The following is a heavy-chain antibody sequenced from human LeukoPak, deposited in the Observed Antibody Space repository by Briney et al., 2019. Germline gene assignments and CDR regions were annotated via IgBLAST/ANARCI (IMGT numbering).Heavy chain of an antibody. CDR1: GFTFSSYS. D-gene: IGHD3-22*01. CDR2: ISSSSSYI. J-gene: IGHJ4*02. Sequence: GGSLRLSCAASGFTFSSYSMNWVRQAPGKGLEWVSSISSSSSYIYYVDSVKGRFTISRDNAKNSLYLQMNSLRAEDTAVYYCARVRYYYDSSGYKSLHFDYWGQGTLVTVSS. V-gene: IGHV3-21*01. CDR3: ARVRYYYDSSGYKSLHFDY.